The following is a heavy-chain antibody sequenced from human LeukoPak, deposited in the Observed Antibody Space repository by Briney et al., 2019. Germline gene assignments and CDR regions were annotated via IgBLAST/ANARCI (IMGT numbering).Heavy chain of an antibody. J-gene: IGHJ4*02. Sequence: SETQSLTCTVSGGSISSGGYYWSWIRQHPGKGLEWIGYIYYSGSTYYNPSLKSRVTISVDTSKNQFSLKLSSVTAADTAVYYCAREFDYDSSGYYYFDYWGQGTLVTVSS. V-gene: IGHV4-31*03. D-gene: IGHD3-22*01. CDR1: GGSISSGGYY. CDR3: AREFDYDSSGYYYFDY. CDR2: IYYSGST.